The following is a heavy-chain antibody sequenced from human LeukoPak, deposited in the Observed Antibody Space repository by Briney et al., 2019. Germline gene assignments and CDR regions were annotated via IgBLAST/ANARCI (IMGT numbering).Heavy chain of an antibody. Sequence: SETPSLTCSVSGGSISSSSYYWGWIRQPPGKGLEWIGDVYYSGSTYYNPSLKSRVTISVDTSKNQFSLKLSSVTAADTAVYYCARRGGYNYGFDYWGQGTLVTVSS. CDR2: VYYSGST. J-gene: IGHJ4*02. CDR3: ARRGGYNYGFDY. CDR1: GGSISSSSYY. D-gene: IGHD5-18*01. V-gene: IGHV4-39*01.